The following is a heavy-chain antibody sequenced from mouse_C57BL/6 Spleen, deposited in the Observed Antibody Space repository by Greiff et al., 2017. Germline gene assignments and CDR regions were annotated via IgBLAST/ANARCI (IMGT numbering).Heavy chain of an antibody. CDR3: ARSGPYYFDY. D-gene: IGHD4-1*01. CDR2: IDPSDSET. Sequence: QVQLQQPGAELVRPGSSVKLSCKASGYTFTSYWMHWVKQRPIQGLEWIGNIDPSDSETHYNQKFKDKATLTGDKSSSTAYMQLSSLTSEDSAVYYCARSGPYYFDYWGQGTTLTVSS. V-gene: IGHV1-52*01. J-gene: IGHJ2*01. CDR1: GYTFTSYW.